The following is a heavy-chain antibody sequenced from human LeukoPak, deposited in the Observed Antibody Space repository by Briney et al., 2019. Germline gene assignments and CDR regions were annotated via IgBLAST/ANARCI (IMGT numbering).Heavy chain of an antibody. CDR1: GGSISSYY. Sequence: PSETLSLICTVSGGSISSYYWSWIRQPPGKGLEWIGYIYYSGRTNYNPSLKSRVTISVDTSKNQFSLKLSSVPAADTAVYYCARDTYPFDIWGQGTMVTVSS. CDR3: ARDTYPFDI. J-gene: IGHJ3*02. V-gene: IGHV4-59*01. CDR2: IYYSGRT.